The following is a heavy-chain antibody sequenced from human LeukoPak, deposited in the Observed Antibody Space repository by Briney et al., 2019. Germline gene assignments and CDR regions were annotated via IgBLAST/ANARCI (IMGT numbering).Heavy chain of an antibody. CDR2: ISSSSSTI. D-gene: IGHD6-19*01. CDR3: ARDPGQWLVLGSDAFDI. V-gene: IGHV3-48*01. J-gene: IGHJ3*02. CDR1: GFTFSSYS. Sequence: QPGGSLRLSCAASGFTFSSYSMNWVRQAPGKGLEWVSYISSSSSTIYYADSVKGRFTISRDNAKNSLYLQMNSLRAEDTAVYYCARDPGQWLVLGSDAFDIWGQGTMVTVSS.